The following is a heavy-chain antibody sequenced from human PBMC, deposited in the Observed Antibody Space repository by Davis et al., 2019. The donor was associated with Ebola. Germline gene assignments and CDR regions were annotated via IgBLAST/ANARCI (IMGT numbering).Heavy chain of an antibody. CDR1: GFTFSDYG. CDR2: SSYDGRDE. J-gene: IGHJ6*02. V-gene: IGHV3-30*03. CDR3: ARDLGGTTSPYYYGMDV. Sequence: GESLKISCAVSGFTFSDYGIHWVRQAPGKGLEWVAVSSYDGRDEKYADSVKGRFSLSRDNSKTTLYLQMNSLRAEDTAIYYCARDLGGTTSPYYYGMDVWGQGTTVTVSS. D-gene: IGHD1-1*01.